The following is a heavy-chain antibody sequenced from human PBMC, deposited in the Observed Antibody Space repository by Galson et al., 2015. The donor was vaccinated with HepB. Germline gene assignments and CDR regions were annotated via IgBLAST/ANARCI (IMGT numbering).Heavy chain of an antibody. Sequence: SLRLSCAASGFTFRGYAMHWVRQAPGKGLEWVAVISYDGRHKYYADSVKGRFIISRDNSKNTLYLQMNSLSAEDTAVYYRVKGPARSSSSSSRGRFGVGGPLYYFDYWGQGTLVTVSS. CDR3: VKGPARSSSSSSRGRFGVGGPLYYFDY. D-gene: IGHD6-6*01. CDR1: GFTFRGYA. CDR2: ISYDGRHK. V-gene: IGHV3-30*04. J-gene: IGHJ4*02.